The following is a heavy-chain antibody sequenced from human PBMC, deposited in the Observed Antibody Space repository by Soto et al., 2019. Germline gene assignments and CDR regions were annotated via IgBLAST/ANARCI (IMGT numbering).Heavy chain of an antibody. D-gene: IGHD2-21*01. V-gene: IGHV1-58*02. CDR1: GFTFSRSA. CDR3: AAALPGPPGYYGLDV. CDR2: IVVGSAST. J-gene: IGHJ6*02. Sequence: QMQLLQSGPEVKKPGTSVKVSCKASGFTFSRSAIQWVRQARGQRLEWIGWIVVGSASTNYAQKFQGRVALSRDMSTNTANMELSSLTSEETAVYYCAAALPGPPGYYGLDVWGRGTPVTVSS.